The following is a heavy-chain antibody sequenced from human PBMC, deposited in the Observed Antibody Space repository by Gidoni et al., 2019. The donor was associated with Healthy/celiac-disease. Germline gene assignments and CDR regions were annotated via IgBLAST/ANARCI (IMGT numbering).Heavy chain of an antibody. J-gene: IGHJ4*02. CDR1: GCSISSSSYY. Sequence: QLQLQESGPGLVKPSETLSLTCTVSGCSISSSSYYWGWLRQPPGKGLEWIGSIYYSGSTYYNPSLKSRVTISVDTSKNQFSLKLSSVTAADTAVYYCARQRGDWNGPGPFFDYWGQGTLVTVSS. V-gene: IGHV4-39*01. CDR2: IYYSGST. D-gene: IGHD1-1*01. CDR3: ARQRGDWNGPGPFFDY.